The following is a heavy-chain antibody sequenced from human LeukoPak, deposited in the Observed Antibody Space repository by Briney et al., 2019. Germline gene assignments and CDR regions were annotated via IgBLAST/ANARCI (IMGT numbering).Heavy chain of an antibody. D-gene: IGHD6-19*01. CDR3: AKDGSSSGWYGVDWFDP. J-gene: IGHJ5*02. Sequence: GGSLTLSCAVSGFTFSSYAMSWVRQAPGKGLEWVSAISGGGGSKYYADSVKGRFTISRDNSKNTLYLQMNSLRAEHTAVYYCAKDGSSSGWYGVDWFDPWGQGTLVTVSS. CDR1: GFTFSSYA. CDR2: ISGGGGSK. V-gene: IGHV3-23*01.